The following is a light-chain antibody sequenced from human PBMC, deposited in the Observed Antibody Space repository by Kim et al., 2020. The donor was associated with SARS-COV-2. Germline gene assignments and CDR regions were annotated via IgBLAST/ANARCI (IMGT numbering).Light chain of an antibody. J-gene: IGKJ1*01. CDR3: QQYNSYPWT. CDR1: QSSSSG. Sequence: AAGGDRITINCRASQSSSSGLAEYQQKPGKAPKLLIYKTSSLESGVPSRFSGSGSGTEFTLTISSLQPDDFATYYCQQYNSYPWTFGQGTKVDIK. CDR2: KTS. V-gene: IGKV1-5*03.